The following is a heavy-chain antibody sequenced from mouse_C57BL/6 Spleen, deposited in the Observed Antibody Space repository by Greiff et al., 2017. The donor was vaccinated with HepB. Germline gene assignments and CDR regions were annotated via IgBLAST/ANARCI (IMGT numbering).Heavy chain of an antibody. J-gene: IGHJ4*01. V-gene: IGHV1-72*01. Sequence: QVQLQQPGAELVKPGASVKLSCKASGYTFTSYWMHWVKQRPGRGLEWIGRIGPNSGGTKYNEKFKSKATLTVDKPSSTAYMQLSSLTSEDSAVYYCARPHLSIYGSSYYYAMDYWGQGTSVTVSS. CDR3: ARPHLSIYGSSYYYAMDY. CDR2: IGPNSGGT. CDR1: GYTFTSYW. D-gene: IGHD1-1*01.